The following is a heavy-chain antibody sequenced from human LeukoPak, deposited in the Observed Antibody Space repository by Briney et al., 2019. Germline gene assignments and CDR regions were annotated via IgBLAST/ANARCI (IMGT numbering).Heavy chain of an antibody. D-gene: IGHD2-15*01. Sequence: KPSETLSLTCTVSGGSISSSSYYWGWIRQPQGQGLEWVGSIYYSGSTYYNPSLKSRVTISVDTSKNQFSLKLSSVTAADTAVYYCARDTLGYCSGGSCYYYYMDVWGKGTTVTVSS. V-gene: IGHV4-39*07. CDR1: GGSISSSSYY. CDR2: IYYSGST. J-gene: IGHJ6*03. CDR3: ARDTLGYCSGGSCYYYYMDV.